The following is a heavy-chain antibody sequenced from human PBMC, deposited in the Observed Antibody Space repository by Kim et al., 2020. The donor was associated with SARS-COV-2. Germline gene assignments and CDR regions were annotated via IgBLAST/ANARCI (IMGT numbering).Heavy chain of an antibody. J-gene: IGHJ3*02. CDR1: GGSISSSSYY. D-gene: IGHD3-22*01. CDR2: IYYSWST. V-gene: IGHV4-39*01. Sequence: SETLSLTCTVSGGSISSSSYYWGWIRQPPGKGLEWIGSIYYSWSTYYNPSLKSRVTISVDTSKNQFSLKLSSVTAADTAVYYCARRNSYYYDSSGLSDAFDIWGQGTMVTISS. CDR3: ARRNSYYYDSSGLSDAFDI.